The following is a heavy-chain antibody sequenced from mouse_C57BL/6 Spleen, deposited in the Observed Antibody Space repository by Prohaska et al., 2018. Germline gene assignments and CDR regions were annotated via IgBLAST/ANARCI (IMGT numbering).Heavy chain of an antibody. CDR3: GRPDYRYAMDY. V-gene: IGHV14-3*01. D-gene: IGHD2-4*01. J-gene: IGHJ4*01. CDR2: IDPANGNT. CDR1: GFNIKNTY. Sequence: EVQLQQSVAELVRPGASVKLSCPASGFNIKNTYMHWVKQRPEQGLEWIGRIDPANGNTKYAPKCQVKATIAADTSTNTADLQLSSLTSEDTAIYYCGRPDYRYAMDYWGQGTSVTVSA.